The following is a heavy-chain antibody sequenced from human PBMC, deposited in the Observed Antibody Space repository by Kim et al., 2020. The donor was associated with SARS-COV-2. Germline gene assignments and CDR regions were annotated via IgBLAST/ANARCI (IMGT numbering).Heavy chain of an antibody. CDR1: SDSMSSDY. Sequence: SETLSLTCTVSSDSMSSDYCSGSRQLPAKGLEWISYTFYSGSTNYNPSLNSRLTISWDTSRNQFSLVLPSVIDAATAAFYCARSEGRASWHHFDYRG. CDR3: ARSEGRASWHHFDY. V-gene: IGHV4-59*01. CDR2: TFYSGST. J-gene: IGHJ5*01.